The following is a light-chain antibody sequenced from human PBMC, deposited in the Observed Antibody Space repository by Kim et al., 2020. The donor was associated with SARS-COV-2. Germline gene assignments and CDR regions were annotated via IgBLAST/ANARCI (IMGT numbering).Light chain of an antibody. J-gene: IGLJ2*01. Sequence: QKVPIACSGRPSNIGTKYVYWSQKLPGTAPILLIYDSTQRASGIPDRYAASKSGASATPGITGLQTGDEAVYYCGTWDSSLSGGLFGGGTKVTVL. CDR1: PSNIGTKY. CDR2: DST. V-gene: IGLV1-51*01. CDR3: GTWDSSLSGGL.